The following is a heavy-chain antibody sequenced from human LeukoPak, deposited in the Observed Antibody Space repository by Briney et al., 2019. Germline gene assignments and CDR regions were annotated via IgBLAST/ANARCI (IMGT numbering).Heavy chain of an antibody. CDR1: GGSISSSSYY. CDR2: IYYSGST. V-gene: IGHV4-39*01. D-gene: IGHD3-10*01. CDR3: ARLSGSSEVDY. J-gene: IGHJ4*02. Sequence: NPSETLSLTCTVSGGSISSSSYYWGWIRQPPGKGLEWIGSIYYSGSTYYNPSLKSRVTISVDTSKNQFSLKLSSVTAADTAVYYCARLSGSSEVDYWGQGTLVTVSS.